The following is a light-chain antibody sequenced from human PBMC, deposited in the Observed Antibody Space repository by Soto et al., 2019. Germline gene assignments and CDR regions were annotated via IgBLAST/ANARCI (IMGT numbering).Light chain of an antibody. CDR3: QQYNRWLWT. CDR2: AAS. Sequence: DIQMTESPLSLSASVGERDTITCRASESINFFLNWYQKRPGETPKLLIYAASILQSGVPSRFSGSGFGTEFTLIISSLQSEDSAVYYCQQYNRWLWTVGQGTKVDIK. CDR1: ESINFF. V-gene: IGKV1-39*01. J-gene: IGKJ1*01.